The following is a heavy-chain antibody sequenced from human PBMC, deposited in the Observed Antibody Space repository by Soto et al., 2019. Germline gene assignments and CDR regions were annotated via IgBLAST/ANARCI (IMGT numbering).Heavy chain of an antibody. J-gene: IGHJ4*02. D-gene: IGHD3-9*01. Sequence: QVQLVQSGAEVKKPGSSVKVSCKASGGTFSSYTISWVRQAPGQGLEWMGRIIPILGIANYAQKFQGRVTITADKSTSTAYMELSSLRSEDTAVYYCARDLVASYYDILTGQDYWGQGTLVTVSS. CDR1: GGTFSSYT. CDR3: ARDLVASYYDILTGQDY. CDR2: IIPILGIA. V-gene: IGHV1-69*08.